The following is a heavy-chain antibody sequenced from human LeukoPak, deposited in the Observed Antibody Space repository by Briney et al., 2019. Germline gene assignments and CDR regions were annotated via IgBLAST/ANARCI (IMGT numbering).Heavy chain of an antibody. CDR1: GFTFSSYA. CDR2: ISYDGSNK. J-gene: IGHJ4*02. V-gene: IGHV3-30-3*01. CDR3: ARDPRRYSGSYPYYFDY. Sequence: PGRSLRLSCAASGFTFSSYAMHWVRQAPGKGLEWEAVISYDGSNKYYADSVKGRFTISRDNSKNTLYLQMNSLRAEDTAVYYCARDPRRYSGSYPYYFDYWGQGTLVTVSS. D-gene: IGHD1-26*01.